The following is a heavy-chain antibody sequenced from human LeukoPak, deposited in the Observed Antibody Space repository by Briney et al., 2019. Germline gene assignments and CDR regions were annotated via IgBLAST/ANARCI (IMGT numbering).Heavy chain of an antibody. CDR3: ARAGNYYGRHTNWFDP. CDR2: IYSDNT. J-gene: IGHJ5*02. Sequence: PGGSLRLSCTVSGFTVSSNSMSWVRQAPGKGLERVSFIYSDNTHYSDSVKGRFTISRDNSKNTLHLQMNSLRAEDTAVYYCARAGNYYGRHTNWFDPWGQGTLVTVSS. V-gene: IGHV3-53*01. CDR1: GFTVSSNS. D-gene: IGHD3-10*01.